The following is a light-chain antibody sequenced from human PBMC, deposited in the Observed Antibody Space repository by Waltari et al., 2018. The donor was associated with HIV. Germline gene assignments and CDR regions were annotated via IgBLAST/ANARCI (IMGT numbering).Light chain of an antibody. Sequence: QSALTQPASVSGPPAQSITISCPGTRSDVGNYNLVPWYQQHPGKVLKLIIYEVTKRPSGVSKRFSCSKSGNTASLTSSGLQAEEEADYYCCSYVGSNVWVFGGGTKLTVL. CDR3: CSYVGSNVWV. J-gene: IGLJ3*02. CDR2: EVT. V-gene: IGLV2-23*02. CDR1: RSDVGNYNL.